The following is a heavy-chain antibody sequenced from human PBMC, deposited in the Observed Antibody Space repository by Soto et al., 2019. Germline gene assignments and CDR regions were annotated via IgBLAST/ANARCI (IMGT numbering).Heavy chain of an antibody. CDR3: AKGSASARPYLFDS. CDR2: ISGSGGST. V-gene: IGHV3-23*01. J-gene: IGHJ4*02. Sequence: EVQVLESGGGLVQPGESLRLSCATSGFTFSNYAMSWVRQAPGKGLEWVAAISGSGGSTYSADSVKGRFTISRDNSMDTLYLQMNSLRVEDTGTYSCAKGSASARPYLFDSWGQGSLVTVSS. CDR1: GFTFSNYA. D-gene: IGHD6-6*01.